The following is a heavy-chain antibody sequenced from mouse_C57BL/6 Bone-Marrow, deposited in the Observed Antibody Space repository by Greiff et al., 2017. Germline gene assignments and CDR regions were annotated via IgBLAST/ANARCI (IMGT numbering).Heavy chain of an antibody. V-gene: IGHV1-54*01. CDR1: GYAFTNYL. J-gene: IGHJ4*01. Sequence: QVQLQQSGAELVRPGTSVKVSCKASGYAFTNYLIEWVKQRPGQGLEWIGVINPGSGGTNYNEKFKGKATLTADKSSSTAYMQLSSLTSEDSAVYFGARSGYGSSYGAMDYWGQGTSVTVSS. CDR3: ARSGYGSSYGAMDY. CDR2: INPGSGGT. D-gene: IGHD1-1*01.